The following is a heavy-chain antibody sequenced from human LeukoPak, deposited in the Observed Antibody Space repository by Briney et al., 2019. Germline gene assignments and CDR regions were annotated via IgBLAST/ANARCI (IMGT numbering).Heavy chain of an antibody. CDR2: ISSSGSTI. J-gene: IGHJ6*03. CDR1: GFTFRSYG. D-gene: IGHD6-13*01. Sequence: GGSLRLSCAASGFTFRSYGMNWVRQAPGKGLEWVSYISSSGSTIYYADSVKGRFTISRDNAKNSLYLQMNSLRAEDTAVYYCASSPIAAAGTANYYYYYMDVWGKGTTVTNSS. V-gene: IGHV3-48*04. CDR3: ASSPIAAAGTANYYYYYMDV.